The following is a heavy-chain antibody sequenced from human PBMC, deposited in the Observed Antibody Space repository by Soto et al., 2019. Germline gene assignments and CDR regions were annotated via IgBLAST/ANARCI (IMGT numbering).Heavy chain of an antibody. CDR1: GGSFSGYY. D-gene: IGHD2-2*03. J-gene: IGHJ6*03. CDR2: INHSGST. V-gene: IGHV4-34*01. Sequence: PSETLSLTCAVYGGSFSGYYWSWIRQPPGKGLEWIGEINHSGSTNYNPSLKSRVTISVDTSKNQFSLKLSSVTAANTAAYYCARMDIVVVPAARYYYYYMDVWGKGTTVTVSS. CDR3: ARMDIVVVPAARYYYYYMDV.